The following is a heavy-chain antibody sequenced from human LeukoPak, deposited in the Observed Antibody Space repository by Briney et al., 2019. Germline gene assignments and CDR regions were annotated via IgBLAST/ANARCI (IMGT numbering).Heavy chain of an antibody. J-gene: IGHJ5*02. Sequence: GGSLRLSCAASGFTFSNYVMNWVRQAPGKGLEWVSVITGSGGSTYYADSVKGRFTISRDNSKNTLYLQMNSLRAEDTAVYYCAKTNRASYDYVWGSYYNWFDPWGQGTWSPSPQ. CDR2: ITGSGGST. CDR1: GFTFSNYV. CDR3: AKTNRASYDYVWGSYYNWFDP. V-gene: IGHV3-23*01. D-gene: IGHD3-16*01.